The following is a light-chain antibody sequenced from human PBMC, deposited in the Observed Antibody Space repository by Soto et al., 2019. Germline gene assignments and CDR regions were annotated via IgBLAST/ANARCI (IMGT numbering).Light chain of an antibody. J-gene: IGKJ5*01. CDR1: QSVSSSY. V-gene: IGKV3-20*01. Sequence: EIVLTQSPGTLSLFPGERATLSCRASQSVSSSYLAWYQQKPGQAPRLLIYGASSRATSISDRFSGSGSGTDFTLTISRLEPEDFAVYYCQQYGSSPFTFGQGTRLEIK. CDR3: QQYGSSPFT. CDR2: GAS.